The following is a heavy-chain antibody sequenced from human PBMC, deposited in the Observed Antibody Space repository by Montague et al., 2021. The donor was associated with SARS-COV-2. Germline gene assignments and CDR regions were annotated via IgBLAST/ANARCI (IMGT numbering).Heavy chain of an antibody. Sequence: CAISGDSVSSDTAAWHWIRQSPSRGLEWLGRTFYRSQWHTDSAASVRSRISFSGDISKNQFSLHLNSVTPEDTAIYYCARDGDYGGTWYSFLQNWGQGALVTASS. D-gene: IGHD4-17*01. CDR1: GDSVSSDTAA. V-gene: IGHV6-1*01. J-gene: IGHJ1*01. CDR2: TFYRSQWHT. CDR3: ARDGDYGGTWYSFLQN.